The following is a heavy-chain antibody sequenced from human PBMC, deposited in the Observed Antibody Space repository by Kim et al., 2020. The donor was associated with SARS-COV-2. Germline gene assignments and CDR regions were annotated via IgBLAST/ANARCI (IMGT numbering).Heavy chain of an antibody. CDR3: AREGDSSGYYRRNYYYYGMDV. D-gene: IGHD3-22*01. CDR1: GFTFSSYS. Sequence: GGSLRLSCAASGFTFSSYSMNWVRQAPGKGLEWVSYISSSSSTIYYADSVKGRFTISRDNAKNSLYLQMNSLRDEDTAVYYCAREGDSSGYYRRNYYYYGMDVWGQGTTVTASS. CDR2: ISSSSSTI. V-gene: IGHV3-48*02. J-gene: IGHJ6*02.